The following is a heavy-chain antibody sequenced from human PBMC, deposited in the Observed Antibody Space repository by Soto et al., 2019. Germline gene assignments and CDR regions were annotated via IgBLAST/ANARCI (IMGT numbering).Heavy chain of an antibody. CDR1: GGTFSTSA. Sequence: QVQLVQSGAEVKKPGSSVKVSCKASGGTFSTSAISWVRQAPGQGLEWVGGIMPVFPTPDYAQNFQGRVTITTVKSTTTAYLELISRRADDTAIYYCARDKDRLQLGGNYYYILDVWGQGTAITVSS. J-gene: IGHJ6*02. CDR3: ARDKDRLQLGGNYYYILDV. D-gene: IGHD1-1*01. CDR2: IMPVFPTP. V-gene: IGHV1-69*05.